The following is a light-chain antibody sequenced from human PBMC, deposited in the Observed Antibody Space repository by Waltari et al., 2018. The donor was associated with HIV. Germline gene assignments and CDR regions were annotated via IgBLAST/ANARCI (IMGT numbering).Light chain of an antibody. CDR2: SKN. Sequence: QSVLTQPPSASGTPGQRVIISRSGNSSNIGSNTVNWHQQFSGAAPTLRIYSKNQRPSAVPDRFSGSKSGSAASLAISGLKSEEEADYHCATWDDALSGPVFGAGTKLTV. CDR1: SSNIGSNT. J-gene: IGLJ3*02. CDR3: ATWDDALSGPV. V-gene: IGLV1-44*01.